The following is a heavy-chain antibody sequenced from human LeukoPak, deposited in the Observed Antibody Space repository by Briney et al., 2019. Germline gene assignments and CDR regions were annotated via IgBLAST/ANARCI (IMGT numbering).Heavy chain of an antibody. CDR2: IYSGGST. CDR1: GFTVSSNY. D-gene: IGHD3-22*01. Sequence: GGSLRLSCAASGFTVSSNYMSWVRQAPGKGLEWVSVIYSGGSTYYADSVKGRFTISRDNSKNTLYLQMNSLRAEDTAVYYCARVDYYDSSGLREPATFDYWGQGTLVTVSS. CDR3: ARVDYYDSSGLREPATFDY. J-gene: IGHJ4*02. V-gene: IGHV3-53*01.